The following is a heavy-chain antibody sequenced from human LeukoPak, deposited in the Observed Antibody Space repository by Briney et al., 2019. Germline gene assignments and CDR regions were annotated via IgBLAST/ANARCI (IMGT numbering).Heavy chain of an antibody. CDR1: GGSISSGSYY. V-gene: IGHV4-61*02. D-gene: IGHD5-18*01. Sequence: KASETLSLTCTVSGGSISSGSYYWSWIRQPAGKGLEWIGRIYTSGSTNYNPSLKSRVTISVVTSKNQFSLKLSSVTAADTAVYYCARESGGYSYGSFDYWGQGTLVTVSS. CDR3: ARESGGYSYGSFDY. CDR2: IYTSGST. J-gene: IGHJ4*02.